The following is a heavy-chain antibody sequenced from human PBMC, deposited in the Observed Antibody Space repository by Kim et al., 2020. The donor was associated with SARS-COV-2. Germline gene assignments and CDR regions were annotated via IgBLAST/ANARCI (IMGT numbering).Heavy chain of an antibody. V-gene: IGHV3-15*01. CDR1: GFTFSNAC. CDR3: TTVGSSIVGATLVDY. CDR2: IKSKTDGGTT. J-gene: IGHJ4*02. D-gene: IGHD1-26*01. Sequence: GGSLRLSCAASGFTFSNACMSWVRQAPGKGLECVGRIKSKTDGGTTDYAAPVKGRFTISRDESKDTLYLQMNSLKTEDTAVYYCTTVGSSIVGATLVDYWGQGTMASVPS.